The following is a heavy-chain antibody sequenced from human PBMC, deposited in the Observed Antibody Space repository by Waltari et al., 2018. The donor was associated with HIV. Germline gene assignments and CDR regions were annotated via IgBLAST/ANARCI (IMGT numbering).Heavy chain of an antibody. Sequence: QLQLQESGPGLVKPSETLSLTCTVSGGAISSSSYYWGWIRPPPGTGMEWIGSIYYSGSTYYNPSLKSRVTISVDTSKNQFSLKLSSVTAADTAVYYCARVWGSSYYYYGMDVWGQGTTVTVSS. CDR2: IYYSGST. D-gene: IGHD6-6*01. CDR3: ARVWGSSYYYYGMDV. V-gene: IGHV4-39*07. CDR1: GGAISSSSYY. J-gene: IGHJ6*02.